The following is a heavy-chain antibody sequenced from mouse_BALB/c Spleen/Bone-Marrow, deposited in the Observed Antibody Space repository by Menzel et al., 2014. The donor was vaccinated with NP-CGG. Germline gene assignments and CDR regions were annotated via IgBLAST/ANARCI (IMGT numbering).Heavy chain of an antibody. CDR1: GYTFTEYT. Sequence: EVQLQESGPDLVKPGASVKISCKTSGYTFTEYTMHWVKRSHVKSLECIGGINPNNGGTSYSQKFKGKATWTVDKSSSTAYMELRSLTSEDSAVYYCARGWLLRHYFDYWGQGTTLTVSS. CDR3: ARGWLLRHYFDY. J-gene: IGHJ2*01. V-gene: IGHV1-18*01. CDR2: INPNNGGT. D-gene: IGHD2-3*01.